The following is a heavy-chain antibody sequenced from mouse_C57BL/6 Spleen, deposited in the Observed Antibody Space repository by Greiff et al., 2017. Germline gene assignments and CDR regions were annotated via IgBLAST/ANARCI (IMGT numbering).Heavy chain of an antibody. V-gene: IGHV5-16*01. J-gene: IGHJ1*03. Sequence: EVKLVESEAGLVQPGSSMKLSCTASGFTFSDYCMAWVRQVPEKGLEWVAKINYDGSSTYYMDTLKSRFIISRDNATNILYLQMSSLKSEDTATYYCARGGSRGYFEVWGTGTTVTVSS. D-gene: IGHD1-1*01. CDR2: INYDGSST. CDR1: GFTFSDYC. CDR3: ARGGSRGYFEV.